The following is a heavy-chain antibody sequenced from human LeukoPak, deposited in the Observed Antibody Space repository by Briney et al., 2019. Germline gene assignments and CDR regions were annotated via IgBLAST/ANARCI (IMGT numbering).Heavy chain of an antibody. V-gene: IGHV1-18*04. CDR1: GYTFTSYY. D-gene: IGHD6-13*01. J-gene: IGHJ4*02. CDR2: VSAYNGDT. CDR3: ARDNEIAAAGTSHYFDY. Sequence: ASVKVSCKASGYTFTSYYMHWVRQAPGQGLEWMGWVSAYNGDTVYAQKFQGRVTMTTDTSTSTAYMELRSLRSDDSAVYYCARDNEIAAAGTSHYFDYWGQGTLVTVSS.